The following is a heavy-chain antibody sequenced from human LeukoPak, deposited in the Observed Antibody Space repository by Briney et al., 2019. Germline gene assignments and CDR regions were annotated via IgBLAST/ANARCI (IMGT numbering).Heavy chain of an antibody. D-gene: IGHD2-15*01. J-gene: IGHJ6*02. V-gene: IGHV3-74*01. CDR1: GFTFSSYW. CDR2: INSDGSST. Sequence: GGSLRLSCAASGFTFSSYWMHWVRQAPGKGLVWVSRINSDGSSTSYADSVKGRFTISRDNAKNTLYLQMNSLRAEDTAVYYCARESVPQYCSGGSCYDYYYYGMDVWGQGTTVTVSS. CDR3: ARESVPQYCSGGSCYDYYYYGMDV.